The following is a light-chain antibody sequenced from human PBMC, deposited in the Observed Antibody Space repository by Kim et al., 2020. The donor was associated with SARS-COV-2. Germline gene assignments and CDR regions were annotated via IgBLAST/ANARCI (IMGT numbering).Light chain of an antibody. Sequence: ESPEQTASLTCSGDKLGDKYACWYQQKPGQSPVLVIYQDSKRPSGIPERFSGSNSGNTATLTISGTQAMDEADYYCQAWDSSNVVFGGGTQLTVL. J-gene: IGLJ2*01. CDR3: QAWDSSNVV. CDR2: QDS. V-gene: IGLV3-1*01. CDR1: KLGDKY.